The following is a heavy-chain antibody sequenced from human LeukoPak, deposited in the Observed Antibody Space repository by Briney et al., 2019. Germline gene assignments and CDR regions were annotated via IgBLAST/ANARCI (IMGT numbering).Heavy chain of an antibody. CDR3: ATRILKVFGVVTDFDY. CDR2: FDPEDGET. J-gene: IGHJ4*02. D-gene: IGHD3-3*01. V-gene: IGHV1-24*01. Sequence: ASVKVSCKVSGYTLTELSMHWVRQAPGKGLEWRGGFDPEDGETIYAQKLQGRVTMTEDTSTDTAYMELSSLRSEDTAVYYCATRILKVFGVVTDFDYWGQGTLVTVSS. CDR1: GYTLTELS.